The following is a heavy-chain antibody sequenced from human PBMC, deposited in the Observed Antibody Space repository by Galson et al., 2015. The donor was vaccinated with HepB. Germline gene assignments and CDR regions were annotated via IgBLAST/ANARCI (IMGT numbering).Heavy chain of an antibody. V-gene: IGHV3-48*02. CDR2: ISSSSSII. CDR3: ARYSGGGGSGA. CDR1: GFTFSSYT. D-gene: IGHD3-16*01. Sequence: SLRLSCAASGFTFSSYTMNWVRQAPGKGTVWVSYISSSSSIIYYADSVRGRFTISRDIAKNSLYLRMNSLRDEDAAVNYCARYSGGGGSGAWGQGTRVTVSA. J-gene: IGHJ3*01.